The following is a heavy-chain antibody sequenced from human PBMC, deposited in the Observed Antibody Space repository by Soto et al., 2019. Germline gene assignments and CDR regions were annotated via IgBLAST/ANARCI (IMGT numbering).Heavy chain of an antibody. CDR3: TRRGVVFWNGPDY. CDR2: VYGGDSDT. V-gene: IGHV5-51*01. CDR1: GYGFTHYW. Sequence: GESLKISCKTSGYGFTHYWIGWVRQMPGKGLEWMGIVYGGDSDTRYSPSFEGQVTISVDKSISTSYLQWSNLKASNTAMYFCTRRGVVFWNGPDYWGQGTLVTVSS. D-gene: IGHD3-3*01. J-gene: IGHJ4*02.